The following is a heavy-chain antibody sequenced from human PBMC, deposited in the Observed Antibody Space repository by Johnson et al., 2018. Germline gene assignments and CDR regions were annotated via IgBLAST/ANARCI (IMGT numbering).Heavy chain of an antibody. Sequence: VQSGRSLRLSCAASGFTFSSYGMHWVRQAPGKGLEWVAVIWYDGSNKYYADSVKGRFTISRDNSKNTLYLQMNSLRAEDTAVYYCASPVIITSESYEYFRHWGQGTLVIVSS. CDR1: GFTFSSYG. J-gene: IGHJ1*01. CDR2: IWYDGSNK. D-gene: IGHD3-10*01. CDR3: ASPVIITSESYEYFRH. V-gene: IGHV3-33*01.